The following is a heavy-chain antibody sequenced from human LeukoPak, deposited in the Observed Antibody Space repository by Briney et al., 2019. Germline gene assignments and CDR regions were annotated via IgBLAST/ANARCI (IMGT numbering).Heavy chain of an antibody. CDR1: GGTFSSYA. CDR3: ATGQGEYCTNGVCPRFDY. D-gene: IGHD2-8*01. Sequence: GASVKVSCKASGGTFSSYAISWVRQAPGQGLEWMGGIIPIFGTANYAQKFQGRVTITADESTSTAYMELSSLRSEDTAVYYCATGQGEYCTNGVCPRFDYWGQGTLVTVSS. CDR2: IIPIFGTA. V-gene: IGHV1-69*01. J-gene: IGHJ4*02.